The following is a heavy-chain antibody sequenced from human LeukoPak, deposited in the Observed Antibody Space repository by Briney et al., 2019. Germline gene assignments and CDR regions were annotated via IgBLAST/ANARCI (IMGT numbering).Heavy chain of an antibody. CDR1: GGSISSGSYY. V-gene: IGHV4-61*02. Sequence: PSQTLSLTCTVSGGSISSGSYYWSWIRQPAGKGLEWIGRIYYSGSTTYNPSLKSRVTISVDTSKNQFSLKLSSVTAADTAVYYCARAVEGGYSSSSWGYYYYMDVWGKGTTVTVSS. D-gene: IGHD6-6*01. CDR2: IYYSGST. CDR3: ARAVEGGYSSSSWGYYYYMDV. J-gene: IGHJ6*03.